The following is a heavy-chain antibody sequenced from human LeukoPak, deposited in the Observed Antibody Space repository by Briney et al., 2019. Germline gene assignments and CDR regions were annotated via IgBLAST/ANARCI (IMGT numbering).Heavy chain of an antibody. CDR3: AGGPYGRDGYNWDY. J-gene: IGHJ4*02. CDR1: GFTFSSYS. CDR2: IISSSSYI. D-gene: IGHD5-24*01. V-gene: IGHV3-21*01. Sequence: GGSLRLSCAASGFTFSSYSMNCVRQAPGKGLEWVSSIISSSSYIYYADSVKGRFTISRDNAKNSLYLQMNSLRAEDTAVYYCAGGPYGRDGYNWDYWGQGTLVT.